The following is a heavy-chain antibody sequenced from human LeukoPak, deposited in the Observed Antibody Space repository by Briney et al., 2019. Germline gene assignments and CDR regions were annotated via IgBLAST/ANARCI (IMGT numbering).Heavy chain of an antibody. CDR3: ARQGLYDSSGYYKRDAFDI. CDR2: FYHSGST. CDR1: GYSISSDYY. J-gene: IGHJ3*02. D-gene: IGHD3-22*01. Sequence: SETLSLTCAVSGYSISSDYYWGWIRQPPGKWLEWIGSFYHSGSTYYNPSLKSRVTILVHTSKTQFSLKLSSVTAADTALYYCARQGLYDSSGYYKRDAFDIWGQGTMVTVSS. V-gene: IGHV4-38-2*01.